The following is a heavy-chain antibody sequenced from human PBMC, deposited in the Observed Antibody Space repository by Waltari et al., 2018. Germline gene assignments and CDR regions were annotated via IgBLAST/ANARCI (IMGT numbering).Heavy chain of an antibody. D-gene: IGHD2-21*01. CDR2: IYYSGST. V-gene: IGHV4-59*12. CDR1: GGSISSYY. Sequence: QVQLQESGPGLVKPSETLSLTCTVSGGSISSYYWSWIRQPPGKGLEWIGYIYYSGSTNYNPSLKSRVTISVDTSISTAYLQWSSLKASDTAMYYCARLWMSYCGGDCYSGKFFDYWGQGTLVTVSS. J-gene: IGHJ4*02. CDR3: ARLWMSYCGGDCYSGKFFDY.